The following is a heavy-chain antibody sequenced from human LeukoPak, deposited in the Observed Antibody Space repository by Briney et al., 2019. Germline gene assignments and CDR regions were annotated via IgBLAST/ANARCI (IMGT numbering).Heavy chain of an antibody. D-gene: IGHD3-22*01. Sequence: GGSLRLSCAASGFTFSGYWMHWVRQAPGKGLVWVSRLKREGSTNYADSVKGRFTISRDNAKNTVSLQMNSLRAEDTGVYYCARAPSEIGGYYPEYFRHWGQGTLVTVSS. CDR1: GFTFSGYW. V-gene: IGHV3-74*01. CDR3: ARAPSEIGGYYPEYFRH. J-gene: IGHJ1*01. CDR2: LKREGST.